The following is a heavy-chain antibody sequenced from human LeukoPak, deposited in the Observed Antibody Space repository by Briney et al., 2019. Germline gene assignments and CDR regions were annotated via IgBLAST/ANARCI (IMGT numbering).Heavy chain of an antibody. CDR2: ISGSGGST. J-gene: IGHJ5*02. CDR1: GFTFSSYA. V-gene: IGHV3-23*01. D-gene: IGHD3-3*01. Sequence: GGSLRLSCAASGFTFSSYAMSWVRQAPGKGLEWVSAISGSGGSTYYADSVKGRFTISRDNSKNTLYLQMNSLRAEDTAVYYCAKGNGFWSGTVGWFDPWGQGTLVTVSS. CDR3: AKGNGFWSGTVGWFDP.